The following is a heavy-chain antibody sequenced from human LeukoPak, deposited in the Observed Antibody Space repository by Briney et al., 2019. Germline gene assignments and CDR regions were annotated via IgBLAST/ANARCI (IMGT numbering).Heavy chain of an antibody. D-gene: IGHD6-19*01. CDR1: GYTFTGYY. CDR2: INPNSGGT. Sequence: ASAKVSCKASGYTFTGYYMHWVRQAPGQGLEWMGWINPNSGGTNYAQKFQGRVTMTRDTSISTAYMELSRLRSDDTAVYYCAGDRDSGWYFRLDYWGQGTLVTVSS. CDR3: AGDRDSGWYFRLDY. V-gene: IGHV1-2*02. J-gene: IGHJ4*02.